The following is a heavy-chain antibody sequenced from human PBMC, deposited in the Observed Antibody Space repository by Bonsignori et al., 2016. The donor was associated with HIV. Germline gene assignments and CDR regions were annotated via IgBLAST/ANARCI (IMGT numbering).Heavy chain of an antibody. V-gene: IGHV4-39*07. CDR3: AGYTSRTMFAS. Sequence: QVQLQESGPGLVEPWETLSLTCTVTSDSILRSTSYWGWIRQPPGKGLEWLGSINSRGATSYSPSLKSRLTISLDTSKNQFSLQKHSVTAADTAVYYCAGYTSRTMFASWARNPGHRLL. J-gene: IGHJ5*01. CDR2: INSRGAT. D-gene: IGHD1-1*01. CDR1: SDSILRSTSY.